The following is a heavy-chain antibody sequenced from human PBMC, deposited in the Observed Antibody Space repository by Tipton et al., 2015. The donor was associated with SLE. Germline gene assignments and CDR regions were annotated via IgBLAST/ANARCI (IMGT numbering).Heavy chain of an antibody. CDR2: IYYSGST. D-gene: IGHD1-1*01. CDR1: GGSISSYY. V-gene: IGHV4-59*12. J-gene: IGHJ4*02. Sequence: TLSLTCTVSGGSISSYYWSWIRQPPGKGLEWIGYIYYSGSTNYNSSLKSRVTISVDTSRNQLSLRLSSVTAADTAMYYCARFRREHQLVRLAWLWGQGTLVTVSS. CDR3: ARFRREHQLVRLAWL.